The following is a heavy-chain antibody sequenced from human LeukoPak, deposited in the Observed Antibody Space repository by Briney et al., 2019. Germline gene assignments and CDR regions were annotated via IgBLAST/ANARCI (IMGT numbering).Heavy chain of an antibody. CDR2: ISYSSGTI. V-gene: IGHV3-48*01. J-gene: IGHJ4*02. Sequence: PGGSLRLSCEATGFQFSTYTMSWFRQAPGKGLEWVSYISYSSGTIYYSDSVKGRFTISRDNAKNSLYLQMNSLRVEDTAIYYCTRSGYRHPYHFDSWGQGTLVTVSS. D-gene: IGHD3-22*01. CDR3: TRSGYRHPYHFDS. CDR1: GFQFSTYT.